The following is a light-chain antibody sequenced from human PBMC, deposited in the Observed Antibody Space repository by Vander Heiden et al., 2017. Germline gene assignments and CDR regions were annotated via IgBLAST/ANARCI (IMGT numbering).Light chain of an antibody. CDR3: QSYDSSSVV. J-gene: IGLJ2*01. CDR1: SGSMASND. CDR2: EDN. V-gene: IGLV6-57*02. Sequence: NFMLTQPPHLSESPGKTLTISCTGSSGSMASNDVQWYQQRPGSAPTTVIYEDNQSPSGVPDRFSGSIDSSSNSASLTISGLQTEDEADYYCQSYDSSSVVFGGGTRLTVL.